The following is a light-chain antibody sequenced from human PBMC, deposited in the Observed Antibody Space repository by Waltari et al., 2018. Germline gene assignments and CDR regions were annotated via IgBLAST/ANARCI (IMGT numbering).Light chain of an antibody. CDR2: WAS. CDR3: QQYYTNPIT. V-gene: IGKV4-1*01. Sequence: DIVMTQSPDYLAVSLGERATSNCKLGQSILYNFNSKNYLSWYQQKPGQPPKLLISWASIRESGVPDRFSGSGSGTDFALTISSLQAEDVAVYYCQQYYTNPITFGPGTKLEIK. J-gene: IGKJ3*01. CDR1: QSILYNFNSKNY.